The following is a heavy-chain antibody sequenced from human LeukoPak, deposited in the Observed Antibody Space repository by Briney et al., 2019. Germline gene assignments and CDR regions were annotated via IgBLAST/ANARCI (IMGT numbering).Heavy chain of an antibody. J-gene: IGHJ5*02. V-gene: IGHV4-59*01. CDR2: IYYSGST. D-gene: IGHD1/OR15-1a*01. Sequence: SETLSLTCTVSGGSISSYYWSWIRQPPGKGLEWIGYIYYSGSTNYNPSLKSRVTISVDTSKNQFSLKLSSVTAADAAVYYCASGGTSDNWFDPWGQGTLVTVSS. CDR1: GGSISSYY. CDR3: ASGGTSDNWFDP.